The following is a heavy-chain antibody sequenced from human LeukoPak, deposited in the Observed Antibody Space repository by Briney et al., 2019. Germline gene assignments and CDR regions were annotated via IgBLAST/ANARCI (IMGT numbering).Heavy chain of an antibody. Sequence: GGSLRLSCAASGFTFSNHAMHWVRQAPGKGLKWVAVISHDGSNTYYGDSVKGRFTISRDNSKNTLYLQMKSLRAEDTAVYYCARTDETAPAEDFQHWGQGTLVTVSS. CDR2: ISHDGSNT. V-gene: IGHV3-30*14. J-gene: IGHJ1*01. D-gene: IGHD2-21*02. CDR1: GFTFSNHA. CDR3: ARTDETAPAEDFQH.